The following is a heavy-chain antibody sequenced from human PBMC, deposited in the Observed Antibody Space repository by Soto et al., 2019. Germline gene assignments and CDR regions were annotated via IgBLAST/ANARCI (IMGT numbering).Heavy chain of an antibody. D-gene: IGHD3-10*02. V-gene: IGHV1-46*03. CDR2: INPRGGST. CDR3: PRKGVPGRYRISDYFAS. CDR1: GYTFTSYY. J-gene: IGHJ4*02. Sequence: QVQLVQSGAEVKKPGASVTVSCKASGYTFTSYYIHWVRQAPGQGLEWMGIINPRGGSTTYAQKCRGRVSMTREPSTRTVYRELSSGKSADPAVYYWPRKGVPGRYRISDYFASWGQGPRVTVPS.